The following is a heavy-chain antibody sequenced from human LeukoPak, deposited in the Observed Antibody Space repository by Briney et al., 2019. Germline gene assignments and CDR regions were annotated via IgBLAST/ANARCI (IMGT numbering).Heavy chain of an antibody. J-gene: IGHJ4*02. D-gene: IGHD3-10*01. V-gene: IGHV1-8*01. CDR1: GYTFTSYD. CDR2: MNPNSGNT. CDR3: ARGPTYLYGSGSYGDY. Sequence: GASVKVSCKASGYTFTSYDINWVRQATGQGLEWTGWMNPNSGNTGYAQKFQGRVTMTRNTSISTAYMELSSLRSEDTAVYYCARGPTYLYGSGSYGDYWGQGTLVTVSS.